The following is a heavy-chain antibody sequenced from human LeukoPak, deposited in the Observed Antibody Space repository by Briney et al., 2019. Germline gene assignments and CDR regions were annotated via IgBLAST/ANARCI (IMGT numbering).Heavy chain of an antibody. D-gene: IGHD2-2*01. CDR3: TRLYTTSLDY. V-gene: IGHV3-49*04. CDR2: IRSNSYSETT. Sequence: GGSLRLSCTASGFTFGDSPLSWVRQAPGKGLEWVGFIRSNSYSETTEYAASLKGRFTISRDDSKNIAYLQMISLKAEDTAVYYCTRLYTTSLDYWGLGTLVTVSS. J-gene: IGHJ4*02. CDR1: GFTFGDSP.